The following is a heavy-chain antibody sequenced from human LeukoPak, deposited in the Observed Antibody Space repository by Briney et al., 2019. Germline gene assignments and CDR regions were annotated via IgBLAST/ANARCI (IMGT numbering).Heavy chain of an antibody. J-gene: IGHJ4*02. Sequence: GGSLRLSCTVSGFTFSDYRMNWVRRAPGKGLEWVSYISSGGGTIYYADSVKGRFTISRVNVKNSLYLQMNSLRDEDTAVYYCVRAFDHWGQGTLVTVSS. CDR1: GFTFSDYR. V-gene: IGHV3-48*02. CDR3: VRAFDH. CDR2: ISSGGGTI.